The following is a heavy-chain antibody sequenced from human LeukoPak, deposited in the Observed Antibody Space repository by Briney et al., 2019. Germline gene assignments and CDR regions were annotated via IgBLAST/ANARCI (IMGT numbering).Heavy chain of an antibody. J-gene: IGHJ6*03. CDR1: GGSLSRHY. Sequence: SETLSLTCTVSGGSLSRHYWSWIRQPPGKGLEWVGYIYVSGSPNYNPSLKSRLTLSVDTSKNQFSLKLSSVTAADTAVYFCARAPGRLDREKNDFLGSYPTIEYHIDVWGKGTTVTVSS. D-gene: IGHD3-3*01. CDR2: IYVSGSP. V-gene: IGHV4-59*11. CDR3: ARAPGRLDREKNDFLGSYPTIEYHIDV.